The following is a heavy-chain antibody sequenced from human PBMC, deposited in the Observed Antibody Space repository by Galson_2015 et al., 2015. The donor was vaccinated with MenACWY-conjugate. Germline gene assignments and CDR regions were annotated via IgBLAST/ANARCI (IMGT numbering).Heavy chain of an antibody. V-gene: IGHV3-30*04. CDR3: ARESSGGRYDYFDY. D-gene: IGHD6-19*01. J-gene: IGHJ4*02. Sequence: SLRLSCAASGFTFSSYAMHWVRQAPGKGLEWVAVISYDGSNKYYADSVKGRFTISRDNSKNTLYLQMNSLRAEDTAVYYCARESSGGRYDYFDYWGQGTLVTVSS. CDR2: ISYDGSNK. CDR1: GFTFSSYA.